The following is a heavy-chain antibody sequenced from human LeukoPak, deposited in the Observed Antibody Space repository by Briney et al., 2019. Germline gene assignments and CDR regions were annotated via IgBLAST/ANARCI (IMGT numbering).Heavy chain of an antibody. V-gene: IGHV3-30*09. CDR2: ISHDGGLK. Sequence: PGGSLRLSCAASGFTFTHYAIHWVRQAPGRGLEWVAVISHDGGLKYYADSVKGRFAISRDNAKNLLYLQMTSLRVEDTAIYYCAREGMVRGVPDAFDLWGQGTMVTVSS. D-gene: IGHD3-10*01. CDR3: AREGMVRGVPDAFDL. CDR1: GFTFTHYA. J-gene: IGHJ3*01.